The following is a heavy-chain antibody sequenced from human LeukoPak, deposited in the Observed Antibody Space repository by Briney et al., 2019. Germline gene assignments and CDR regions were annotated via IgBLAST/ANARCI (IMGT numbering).Heavy chain of an antibody. D-gene: IGHD2-2*01. J-gene: IGHJ3*02. CDR1: GFTFSSYA. CDR2: ISYDGSNK. V-gene: IGHV3-30*01. Sequence: GGFLRLSCAASGFTFSSYAMHWVRQAPGKGLEWVAVISYDGSNKYYADSVKGRFTISRDNSKNTLYLQMNSLRAEDTAVYYCASVNQLLSDAFDIWGQGTMVTVSS. CDR3: ASVNQLLSDAFDI.